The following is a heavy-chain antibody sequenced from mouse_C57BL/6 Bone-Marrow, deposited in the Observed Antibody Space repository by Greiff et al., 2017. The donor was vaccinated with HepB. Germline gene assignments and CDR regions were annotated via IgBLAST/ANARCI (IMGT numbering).Heavy chain of an antibody. CDR1: GYTFTDYY. V-gene: IGHV1-26*01. D-gene: IGHD4-1*01. Sequence: EVQLQQSGPELVKPGASVKISCKASGYTFTDYYMNWVKQSHGKSLEWIGDINPNNGGTSYNQKFKGKATLTVDKSSSTAYMELRSLTSEDSAVYYCARGLGRRAMDYWGQGTSVTVSS. J-gene: IGHJ4*01. CDR2: INPNNGGT. CDR3: ARGLGRRAMDY.